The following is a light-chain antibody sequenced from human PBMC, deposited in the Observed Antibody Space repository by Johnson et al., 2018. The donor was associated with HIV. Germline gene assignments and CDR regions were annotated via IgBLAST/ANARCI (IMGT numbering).Light chain of an antibody. V-gene: IGLV1-51*02. CDR2: ENN. CDR3: GTWDSSLSAEV. J-gene: IGLJ1*01. Sequence: HSVLTQPPSVSAAPGQKVTISCSGSNSNIGNNYVSWYQQLPGAAPKLLIYENNKRPSGIPDRFSGSKCGTSATLGITGLQTGDEADYYCGTWDSSLSAEVFGTGTKVTVL. CDR1: NSNIGNNY.